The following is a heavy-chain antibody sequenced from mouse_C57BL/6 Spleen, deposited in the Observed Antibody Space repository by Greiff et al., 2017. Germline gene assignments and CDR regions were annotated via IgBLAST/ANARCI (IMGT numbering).Heavy chain of an antibody. CDR3: ARSDGYYVEDYFGY. Sequence: QVQLQQPGAELVKPGASVKLSCKASGYTFTSYWMHWVKQRPGQGLEWIGMIHPNSGSTNYNEKFKSKATLTVDKSSSTAYMQLSSLTSEDSAVYYCARSDGYYVEDYFGYWGQGTTLTVSS. CDR1: GYTFTSYW. V-gene: IGHV1-64*01. J-gene: IGHJ2*01. CDR2: IHPNSGST. D-gene: IGHD2-3*01.